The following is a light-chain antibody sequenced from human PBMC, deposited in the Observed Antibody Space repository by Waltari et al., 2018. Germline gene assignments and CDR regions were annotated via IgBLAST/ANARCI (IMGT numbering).Light chain of an antibody. CDR2: GQN. CDR3: SSRDSGAHRHV. J-gene: IGLJ1*01. CDR1: SLRSYH. V-gene: IGLV3-19*01. Sequence: SSELTPAPAVSVALGQTVRITCQGDSLRSYHATWYQQKAGQAPLLVIYGQNNRPSGIPDRFSGSYSGRTASLTITGAQAEDEADYYCSSRDSGAHRHVFGTGTKVTVL.